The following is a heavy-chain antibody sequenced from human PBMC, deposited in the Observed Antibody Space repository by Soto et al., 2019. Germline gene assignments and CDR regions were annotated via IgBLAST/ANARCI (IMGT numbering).Heavy chain of an antibody. J-gene: IGHJ4*02. CDR2: VYYSGIT. V-gene: IGHV4-31*03. D-gene: IGHD5-12*01. Sequence: SETLSLTCTVSGGPIRRRGYYWSWIRQHPGQGLEWIGFVYYSGITDYNPSLKSRVTISADTSKNQFSLKLRSVTAADTAVYYCATRGYCGYDPTTDYWGQGTLVTVS. CDR3: ATRGYCGYDPTTDY. CDR1: GGPIRRRGYY.